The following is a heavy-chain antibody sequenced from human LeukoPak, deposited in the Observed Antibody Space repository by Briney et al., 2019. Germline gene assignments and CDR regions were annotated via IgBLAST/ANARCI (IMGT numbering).Heavy chain of an antibody. CDR3: ARDRSLLVEAPFDY. CDR1: GYTFTGYY. J-gene: IGHJ4*02. V-gene: IGHV1-2*02. D-gene: IGHD2-8*02. Sequence: ASVKVSCKAPGYTFTGYYMHWVRQAPGQGLEWMGWINPNSGGTNYAQKFQGRVTMTRDTSISTAYMELSRLRSDDTAVYYCARDRSLLVEAPFDYWGQGTLVTVSS. CDR2: INPNSGGT.